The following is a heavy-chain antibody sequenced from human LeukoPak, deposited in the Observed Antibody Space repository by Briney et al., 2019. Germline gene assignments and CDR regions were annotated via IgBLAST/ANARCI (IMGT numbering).Heavy chain of an antibody. D-gene: IGHD3-22*01. V-gene: IGHV3-48*01. CDR2: ITSSSSTI. Sequence: GGSLRLSCAASGFTFSSYSMNWVRQAPGKGLEWISYITSSSSTIYYADSVKGRFTISRDNAKNSLYLQMNSLRAEDTAVYYCVRDYYDSSGYYGVDYWGQGTLVTVSS. J-gene: IGHJ4*02. CDR3: VRDYYDSSGYYGVDY. CDR1: GFTFSSYS.